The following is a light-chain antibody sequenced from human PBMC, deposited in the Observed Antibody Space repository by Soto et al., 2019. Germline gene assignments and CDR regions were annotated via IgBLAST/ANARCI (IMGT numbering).Light chain of an antibody. CDR3: KQYDNRPSYSPTS. CDR2: DAS. CDR1: QDISNY. Sequence: DIQMTQSPSSLSASVGDRVTITCQASQDISNYLNWYQQKPGKAPKLLIYDASNLERAVPSRFSGSRSGTDFTFTICTLQPEDIATYYGKQYDNRPSYSPTSFGGGTKVEIK. V-gene: IGKV1-33*01. J-gene: IGKJ4*01.